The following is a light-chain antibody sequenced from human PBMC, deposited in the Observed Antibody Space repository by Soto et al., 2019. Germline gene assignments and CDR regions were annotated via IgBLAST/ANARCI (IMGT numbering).Light chain of an antibody. CDR2: DAS. CDR1: QTVRNNY. CDR3: QQNNNWIT. V-gene: IGKV3D-20*02. Sequence: EFVFTQSPVTLSFYPLEIATLSCRASQTVRNNYLAWYQQKPGQAPRLLIYDASNRATGIPARFSGSGSGTDFTLTISSLETEDFAVYYCQQNNNWITFGQGTRLEIK. J-gene: IGKJ5*01.